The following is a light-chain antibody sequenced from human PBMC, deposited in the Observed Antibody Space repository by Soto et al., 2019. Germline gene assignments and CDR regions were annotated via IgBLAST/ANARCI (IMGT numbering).Light chain of an antibody. Sequence: EIVLTQSPETLSLSPGLRATLSCRASQSISNHLAWYQQRPGQAPRLLISNASERATGIPARFSGSGSGTDFTLTISSLEPEDFSVYYCQQRGGWPLTFGGGTRVEIK. CDR3: QQRGGWPLT. J-gene: IGKJ4*01. CDR1: QSISNH. CDR2: NAS. V-gene: IGKV3-11*01.